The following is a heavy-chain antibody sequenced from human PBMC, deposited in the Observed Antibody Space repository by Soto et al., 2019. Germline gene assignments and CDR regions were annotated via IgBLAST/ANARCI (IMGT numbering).Heavy chain of an antibody. CDR3: ARDRAADDY. V-gene: IGHV3-7*01. Sequence: GAPLRLWCAASGFTFISYWMSWVRQAPGKGLEWVANIKQDGSEKYYVDSVKGRFTISRDNAKNSLYLQMNSLRAEDTAVYYCARDRAADDYWGQGTLVTVSS. CDR1: GFTFISYW. D-gene: IGHD6-13*01. J-gene: IGHJ4*02. CDR2: IKQDGSEK.